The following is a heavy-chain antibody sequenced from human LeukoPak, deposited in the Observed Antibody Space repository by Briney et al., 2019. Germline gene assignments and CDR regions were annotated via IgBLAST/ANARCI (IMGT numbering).Heavy chain of an antibody. D-gene: IGHD2-15*01. Sequence: SETLSLTCAVSGYSISSGYYWSWIRQPPGKGLEWIGEINHSGSTNYNPSLKSRVTISVDTSKNQFSLKLSSVTAADTAVYYCARESYSGGSCFDYWGQGTLVTVSS. CDR1: GYSISSGYY. V-gene: IGHV4-34*01. CDR3: ARESYSGGSCFDY. J-gene: IGHJ4*02. CDR2: INHSGST.